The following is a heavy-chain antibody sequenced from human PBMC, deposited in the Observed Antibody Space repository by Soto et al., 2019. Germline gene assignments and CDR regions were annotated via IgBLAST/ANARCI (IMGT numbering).Heavy chain of an antibody. CDR3: ARCGLDYGMDV. J-gene: IGHJ6*02. V-gene: IGHV4-4*07. CDR2: FYPTGKT. D-gene: IGHD3-16*01. Sequence: TLSLTCTVSGGSISSYYWCWTRQPAGKGLEWIGRFYPTGKTNYNPSLQSRLTMSADTSRNQFSLNLTSVTAADTAVYYCARCGLDYGMDVWGQGTTVTVSS. CDR1: GGSISSYY.